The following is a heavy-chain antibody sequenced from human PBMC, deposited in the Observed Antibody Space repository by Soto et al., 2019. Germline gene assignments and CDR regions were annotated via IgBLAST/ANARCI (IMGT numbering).Heavy chain of an antibody. Sequence: QVQLVQSGAEVKKPGSSVKVSCKASGGTFSSYAISWVRQAPGQGLEWMGGIIPIFGTANYAQKFQGRVTITADKSTSTSYMGRSSLRSEDTAVYYCATTPRSSSSWYYYYGMDVWGQGTTVTASS. CDR3: ATTPRSSSSWYYYYGMDV. V-gene: IGHV1-69*06. J-gene: IGHJ6*02. CDR2: IIPIFGTA. CDR1: GGTFSSYA. D-gene: IGHD6-13*01.